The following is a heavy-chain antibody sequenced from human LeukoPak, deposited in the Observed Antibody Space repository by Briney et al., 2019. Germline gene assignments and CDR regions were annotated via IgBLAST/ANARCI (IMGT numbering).Heavy chain of an antibody. Sequence: GGSLRLSCAASGFTFSSYAMSWVRQAPGKGLEWVSAISGSGGSTYYADSVKGRFTISRDNSKNTLYLQMSSLRAEDTAVYYCAKAGGSSSWYSELDYWGQGTLVTVSS. CDR1: GFTFSSYA. D-gene: IGHD6-13*01. CDR2: ISGSGGST. J-gene: IGHJ4*02. V-gene: IGHV3-23*01. CDR3: AKAGGSSSWYSELDY.